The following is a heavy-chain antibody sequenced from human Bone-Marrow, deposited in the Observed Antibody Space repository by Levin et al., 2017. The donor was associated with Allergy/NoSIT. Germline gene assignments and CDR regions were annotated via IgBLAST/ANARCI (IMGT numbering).Heavy chain of an antibody. CDR3: VSPFSSGHFPSRFDH. D-gene: IGHD3-22*01. Sequence: QTGGSLRLSCAASGFTFRTRWMNWVRHAPGKGLEWLARINVEGQNISYADSVKGRFTISRDDAKNTLYLQVNSLRVEDTAVYYCVSPFSSGHFPSRFDHWGQGTLVSVSS. CDR1: GFTFRTRW. V-gene: IGHV3-74*03. CDR2: INVEGQNI. J-gene: IGHJ4*02.